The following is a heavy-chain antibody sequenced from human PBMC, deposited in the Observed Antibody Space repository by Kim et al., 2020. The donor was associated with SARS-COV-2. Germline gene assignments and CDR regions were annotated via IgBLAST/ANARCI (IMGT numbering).Heavy chain of an antibody. J-gene: IGHJ5*01. V-gene: IGHV3-53*04. CDR2: IYSDDGT. CDR3: SRVLGDYYGSGRYTTNWF. CDR1: GFTFSNAF. Sequence: GGSLRLSCAASGFTFSNAFMSWVRQAPGKGLEWLSFIYSDDGTTNANSVMDRFTISSHNTNNTVYLQINSLRAEDTAVDYCSRVLGDYYGSGRYTTNWF. D-gene: IGHD3-10*01.